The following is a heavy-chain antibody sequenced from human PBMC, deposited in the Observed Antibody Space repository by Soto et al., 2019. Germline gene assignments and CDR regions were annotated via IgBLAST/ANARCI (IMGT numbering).Heavy chain of an antibody. D-gene: IGHD3-10*02. CDR1: GFTFSDST. CDR2: IRSEVYSYAT. V-gene: IGHV3-73*02. Sequence: EVQLVESGGGLVQPGGSLKVSCAASGFTFSDSTIHWVRQASGKGLEWVGRIRSEVYSYATVCAASVKDRFTISRDDSKNTAYLQMNSLKIEDTAVYYCSRCSGSYCMDVWRQGTTVTVSS. CDR3: SRCSGSYCMDV. J-gene: IGHJ6*02.